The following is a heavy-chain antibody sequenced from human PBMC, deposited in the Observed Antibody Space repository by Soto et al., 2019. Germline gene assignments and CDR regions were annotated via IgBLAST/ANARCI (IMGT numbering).Heavy chain of an antibody. CDR2: IIPILGIA. J-gene: IGHJ4*02. Sequence: QVQLVQSGAEVKKPGSSVKVSCKASGGTFSSYTISWVRQAPGQGLEWMGRIIPILGIANYAQKFQGRVTITADKPSSTAYMELSSLRSEDPAVYYCAREEYYYGSGAVFDCWGQGALVTVSS. V-gene: IGHV1-69*08. CDR1: GGTFSSYT. D-gene: IGHD3-10*01. CDR3: AREEYYYGSGAVFDC.